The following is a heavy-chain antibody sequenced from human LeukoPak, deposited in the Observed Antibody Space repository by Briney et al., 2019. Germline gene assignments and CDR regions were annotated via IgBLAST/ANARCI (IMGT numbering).Heavy chain of an antibody. Sequence: SETLSLTCTVSGGSISSYYWNWIRQPPGKGLEWIGSIYYSGSTYYNPSLKNRVTTSVDTSKNQFSLKLSSVTAADTAVYYCARVDYGGNVYYFDYWGQGTLVTVSS. V-gene: IGHV4-39*07. CDR3: ARVDYGGNVYYFDY. J-gene: IGHJ4*02. D-gene: IGHD4-23*01. CDR2: IYYSGST. CDR1: GGSISSYY.